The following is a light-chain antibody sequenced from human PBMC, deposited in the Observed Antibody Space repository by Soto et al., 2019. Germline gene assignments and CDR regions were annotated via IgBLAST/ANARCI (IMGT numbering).Light chain of an antibody. Sequence: DLQMTQSPSTLSASVGDSVTITCRASQSINSWLAWYQQKPGKAPKVLIYDASSLESGVPSRFSGSGSGTEFTLPISSLQPDDFATYYCQQYNNYPWAFGQGTKVEIK. CDR2: DAS. CDR1: QSINSW. J-gene: IGKJ1*01. V-gene: IGKV1-5*01. CDR3: QQYNNYPWA.